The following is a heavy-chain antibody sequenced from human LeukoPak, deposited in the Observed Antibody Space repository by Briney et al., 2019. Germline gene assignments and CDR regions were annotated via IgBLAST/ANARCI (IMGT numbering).Heavy chain of an antibody. J-gene: IGHJ4*02. CDR2: IYYSGST. V-gene: IGHV4-59*01. Sequence: SETLSLTCAVYGGSFSGYYWSWIRQPPGKGLEWIGNIYYSGSTNYNPSLKSRVTISVDTSKNQFSLKVTSVTAADTAVYYCARDYYDSGSSALWGQGTLVTVSS. D-gene: IGHD3-10*01. CDR3: ARDYYDSGSSAL. CDR1: GGSFSGYY.